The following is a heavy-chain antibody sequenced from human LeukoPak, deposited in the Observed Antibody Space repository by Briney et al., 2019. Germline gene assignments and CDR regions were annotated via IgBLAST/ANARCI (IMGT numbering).Heavy chain of an antibody. CDR2: INPNSGGT. CDR1: GYTFTGYY. Sequence: ASVKVSCKASGYTFTGYYMHWVRQAPGQGLEWMGRINPNSGGTNYAQTFQGRVTMTRDTSISTAYLELSRLRSDDTAVYYCARDSYSSSPPYWGQGTLVTVSS. V-gene: IGHV1-2*06. CDR3: ARDSYSSSPPY. D-gene: IGHD6-13*01. J-gene: IGHJ4*02.